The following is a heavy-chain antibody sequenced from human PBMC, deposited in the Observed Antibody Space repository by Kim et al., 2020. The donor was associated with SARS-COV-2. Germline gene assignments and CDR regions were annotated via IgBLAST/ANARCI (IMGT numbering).Heavy chain of an antibody. D-gene: IGHD2-15*01. J-gene: IGHJ4*02. Sequence: GGSLRLSCAASGFTFSSYAMSWVRQAPGKGLEWVSAISGSGGSTYYADSVKGRFTISRDNSKNTLYLQMNSLGSEDTAVYYCAKGLGYCSGGSCYSGGDYWGQGTLVTVSS. V-gene: IGHV3-23*01. CDR2: ISGSGGST. CDR3: AKGLGYCSGGSCYSGGDY. CDR1: GFTFSSYA.